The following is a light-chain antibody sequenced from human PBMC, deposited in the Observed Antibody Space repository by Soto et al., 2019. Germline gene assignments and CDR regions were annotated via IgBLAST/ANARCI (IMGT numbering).Light chain of an antibody. CDR3: SSYTSSSTYVV. CDR1: SSDVGAYNY. Sequence: QSALTQPASVSGSPGQSITISCTGTSSDVGAYNYVSWYQQHPGKAPKLLIYDVSDRPSGVSNRFSGSKSANTASLTISGLQAEDEADYYCSSYTSSSTYVVFGGGTKVTVL. CDR2: DVS. V-gene: IGLV2-14*03. J-gene: IGLJ2*01.